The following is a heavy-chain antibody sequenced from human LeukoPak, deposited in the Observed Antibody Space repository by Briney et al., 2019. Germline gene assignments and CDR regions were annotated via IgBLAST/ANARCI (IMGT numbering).Heavy chain of an antibody. V-gene: IGHV1-18*01. CDR1: GYTFTSYG. J-gene: IGHJ4*02. D-gene: IGHD4-17*01. CDR3: ARDWGGYGAYDLLFDY. CDR2: ISAYNGNT. Sequence: ASVKVSCKASGYTFTSYGISWVRQAPGQGLEWMGWISAYNGNTNYAQKLQGRVTMTTDTSTSTAYMELRSLRSDDTAVYYCARDWGGYGAYDLLFDYWGQGTLVTVSS.